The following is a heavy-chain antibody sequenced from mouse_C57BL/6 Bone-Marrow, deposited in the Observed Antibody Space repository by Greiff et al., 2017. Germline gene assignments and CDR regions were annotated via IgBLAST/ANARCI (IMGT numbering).Heavy chain of an antibody. J-gene: IGHJ1*03. CDR1: GYTFTSYW. CDR2: IHPNSGST. V-gene: IGHV1-64*01. D-gene: IGHD1-1*01. Sequence: QVQLQQPGAELVKPGASVKLSCKASGYTFTSYWMHWVKQRPGQGLEWIGMIHPNSGSTNYNEKFKSKATLTVDKSSSTAYMQLSSLTSEDAAVYYCARAVPFVVDVWGTGTTVTVSS. CDR3: ARAVPFVVDV.